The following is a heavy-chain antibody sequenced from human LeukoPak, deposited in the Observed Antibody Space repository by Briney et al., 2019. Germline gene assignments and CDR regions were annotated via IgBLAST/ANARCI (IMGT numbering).Heavy chain of an antibody. Sequence: PSETLSLTCTVSGGSISSSSYYWGWIRQPPGKGLEWIGSIYYSGSTYYNPSLKSRVTISVDTSKNQFSLKLSSVTAADTAVYYCEPYYDILTGYYAPAVRGQGTLVTVSS. D-gene: IGHD3-9*01. CDR1: GGSISSSSYY. J-gene: IGHJ4*02. CDR2: IYYSGST. V-gene: IGHV4-39*01. CDR3: EPYYDILTGYYAPAV.